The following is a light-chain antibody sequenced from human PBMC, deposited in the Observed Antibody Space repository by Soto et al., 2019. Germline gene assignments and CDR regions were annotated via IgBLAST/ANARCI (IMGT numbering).Light chain of an antibody. CDR2: EVS. J-gene: IGKJ1*01. Sequence: DIVMTQTPLSLSVTPGQPASISCRSSQSLLYSNGETYLYWFLQKPGQPPQLLIYEVSKRFSGVPDRLSGSGSGTDFTLKISRVEAEDVGVYFCMQSIQVPWTFGQGTKVEIK. CDR1: QSLLYSNGETY. CDR3: MQSIQVPWT. V-gene: IGKV2D-29*01.